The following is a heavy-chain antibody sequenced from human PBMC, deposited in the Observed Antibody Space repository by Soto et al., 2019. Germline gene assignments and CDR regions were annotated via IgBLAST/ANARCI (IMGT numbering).Heavy chain of an antibody. CDR2: ISAHNGNT. CDR3: ARGRYGDY. V-gene: IGHV1-18*01. D-gene: IGHD1-1*01. Sequence: QVHLVQSGAEVKKPGASVKVSCKGSGYTFTSYGITWVRQAPGQGLEWMGWISAHNGNTNYAQKLQGRVTVTRDPSASTAYMELRGLRSDDKAVYYCARGRYGDYWGQGALVTVSS. CDR1: GYTFTSYG. J-gene: IGHJ4*02.